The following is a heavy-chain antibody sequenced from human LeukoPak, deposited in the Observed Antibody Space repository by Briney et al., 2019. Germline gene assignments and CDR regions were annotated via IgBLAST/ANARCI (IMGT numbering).Heavy chain of an antibody. J-gene: IGHJ4*02. CDR2: ISYDGGNT. Sequence: GGSLSLSCAASGFTFSSNAIHWVRQAPGKGLEWVAEISYDGGNTYYADSVKGRFTISRDNSKNTPYLQMNSLRAEDTAVYYCAKEGTGIHFDYWGQGTLVTVSS. CDR3: AKEGTGIHFDY. D-gene: IGHD1-1*01. CDR1: GFTFSSNA. V-gene: IGHV3-30-3*01.